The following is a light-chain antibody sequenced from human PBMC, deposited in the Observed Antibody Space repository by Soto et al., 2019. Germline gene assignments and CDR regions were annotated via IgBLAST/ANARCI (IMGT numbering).Light chain of an antibody. V-gene: IGKV1-39*01. Sequence: DIQMTQSPSSLSASVGDRVTITCRASQGISSYLNWYQQRPGKPPNLLIYAASSLPSGVPSRFSGSGVGTDFTLTISSLQPEDFATYYWQQTYSAPRTFGPGTRVDIK. CDR2: AAS. CDR1: QGISSY. CDR3: QQTYSAPRT. J-gene: IGKJ3*01.